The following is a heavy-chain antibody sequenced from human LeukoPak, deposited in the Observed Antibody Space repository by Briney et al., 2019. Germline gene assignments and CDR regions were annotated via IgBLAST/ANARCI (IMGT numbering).Heavy chain of an antibody. CDR3: ARARLWAFDI. Sequence: ASVKVSCKASGYTFTSYDISWVRQAPGQGLEWMGWINPNSGGTNYAQKFQGRVTMTRGTSLNTAYMELSRLGSDDTAVYFCARARLWAFDIRGQGTMVTVSS. CDR2: INPNSGGT. J-gene: IGHJ3*02. D-gene: IGHD3-16*01. V-gene: IGHV1-2*02. CDR1: GYTFTSYD.